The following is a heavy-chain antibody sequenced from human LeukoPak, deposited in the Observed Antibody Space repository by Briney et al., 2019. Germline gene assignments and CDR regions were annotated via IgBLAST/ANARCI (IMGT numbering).Heavy chain of an antibody. CDR3: ARSGSSWPRAVDY. Sequence: SETLSLTCTVSGGSISSYYWSWIRQPPGKGLEWIGYIYYSGSTNYNPSLKSRVTISVDTSKNQFSLKLSSVTAADTAVYYCARSGSSWPRAVDYWGQGTLVTVSS. CDR2: IYYSGST. D-gene: IGHD6-13*01. J-gene: IGHJ4*02. CDR1: GGSISSYY. V-gene: IGHV4-59*01.